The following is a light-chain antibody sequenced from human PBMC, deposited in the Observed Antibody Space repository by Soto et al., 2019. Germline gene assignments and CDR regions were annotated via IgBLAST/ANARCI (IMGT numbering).Light chain of an antibody. V-gene: IGKV3-20*01. CDR2: GAS. CDR3: QQYHGAPYT. Sequence: EVVLTQSPGTLSLSPGERATLSCRASQTVGSDYLAWYQHEAGQAPRLLIYGASARATGIPGRFSGSGSGTDFTLTISRLEPEDFAVYYCQQYHGAPYTFGQGTKLEIK. J-gene: IGKJ2*01. CDR1: QTVGSDY.